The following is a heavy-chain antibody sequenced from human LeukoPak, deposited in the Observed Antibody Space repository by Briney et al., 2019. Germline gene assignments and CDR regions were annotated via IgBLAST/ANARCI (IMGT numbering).Heavy chain of an antibody. J-gene: IGHJ4*02. CDR3: ARRGYSSGWYGY. CDR2: INHSGST. CDR1: GGSISSYY. V-gene: IGHV4-34*01. Sequence: SETLSLTCTVSGGSISSYYWSWIRQPPGKGLEWIGEINHSGSTNYNPSLKSRVTISVDTSKNQFSLKLSSVTAADTAVYYCARRGYSSGWYGYWGQGTLVTVSS. D-gene: IGHD6-19*01.